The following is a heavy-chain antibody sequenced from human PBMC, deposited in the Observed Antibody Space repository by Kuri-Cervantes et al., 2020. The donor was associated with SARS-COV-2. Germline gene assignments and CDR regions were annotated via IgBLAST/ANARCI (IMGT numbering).Heavy chain of an antibody. Sequence: CAASGFTFSSYGMHWVRQAPGKGLEWVAVISYDGSNKYYADSVKGRFTISRDNSKNTLYLQMNSLRAEDTAVYYCAKDGPDSGSYLFDYWGQGTLVTVSS. D-gene: IGHD1-26*01. CDR2: ISYDGSNK. CDR1: GFTFSSYG. J-gene: IGHJ4*02. V-gene: IGHV3-30*18. CDR3: AKDGPDSGSYLFDY.